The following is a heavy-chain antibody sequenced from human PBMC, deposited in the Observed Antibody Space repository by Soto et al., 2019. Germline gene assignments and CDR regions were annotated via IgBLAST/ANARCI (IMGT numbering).Heavy chain of an antibody. CDR3: AKDAWPGIAAAGTGVDY. D-gene: IGHD6-13*01. CDR2: ISGSGGST. V-gene: IGHV3-23*01. J-gene: IGHJ4*02. Sequence: EVQLLESGGGLVQPGGSLRLSCAASGFTFSSYAMSWVRQAPGKGLEWVSAISGSGGSTYYADSVKGRFTISRDNSKNTLYLKMNSLRAEDTAVYYCAKDAWPGIAAAGTGVDYWGQGTLVTVSS. CDR1: GFTFSSYA.